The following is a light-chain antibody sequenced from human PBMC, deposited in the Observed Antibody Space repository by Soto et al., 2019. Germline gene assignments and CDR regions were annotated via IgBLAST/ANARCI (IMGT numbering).Light chain of an antibody. J-gene: IGKJ4*01. CDR1: QSVTTN. CDR2: GTS. V-gene: IGKV3-15*01. Sequence: DIVMTQSPATLSVSPGERATLSCRASQSVTTNVAWYQQKPGQPPRLLIYGTSTRATGITDRFSGSGSGTEFTLTISSLQSDDSAVYYCQQYNRWPPLTFGGGTQVEIK. CDR3: QQYNRWPPLT.